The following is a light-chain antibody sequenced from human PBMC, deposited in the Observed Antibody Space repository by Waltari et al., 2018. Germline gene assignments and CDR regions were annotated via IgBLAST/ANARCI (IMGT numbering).Light chain of an antibody. CDR1: SSDIGGYDF. CDR2: EVT. CDR3: TSYTTSTTVL. Sequence: QSALTQPASVSGSPGQSITISCPGTSSDIGGYDFVSWYQQYPVMAPKLMIYEVTNRPSGVSGRFSGSKSGTTASLTISGLQPEDEADYYCTSYTTSTTVLFGGGTKVTVL. J-gene: IGLJ3*02. V-gene: IGLV2-14*01.